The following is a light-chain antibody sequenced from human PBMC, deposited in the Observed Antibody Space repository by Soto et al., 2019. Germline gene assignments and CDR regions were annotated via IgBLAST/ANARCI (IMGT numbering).Light chain of an antibody. V-gene: IGKV1-39*01. Sequence: DIQMTQSPSSLSASVGDRVTITCRASQSISRYLNWYQQKPGRPPTLLIFETSTLQSGVPSRFSGRGVGSDFTLTISSLQPEDFAVYYCLQSLTTPLTFGGGTTVEIQ. CDR2: ETS. CDR3: LQSLTTPLT. J-gene: IGKJ4*01. CDR1: QSISRY.